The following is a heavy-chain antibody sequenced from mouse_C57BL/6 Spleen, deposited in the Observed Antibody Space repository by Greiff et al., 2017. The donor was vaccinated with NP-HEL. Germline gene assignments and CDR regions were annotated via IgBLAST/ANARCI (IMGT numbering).Heavy chain of an antibody. CDR3: ARPPRGGYYFDY. CDR1: GFTFSSYT. CDR2: ISGGGGNT. V-gene: IGHV5-9*01. J-gene: IGHJ2*01. Sequence: EVHLVESGGGLVKPGGSLKLSCAASGFTFSSYTMSWVRQTPEKRLEWVATISGGGGNTYYPDSVKGRFTISRDNAKNTLYLQMSSLRSEDTALYYCARPPRGGYYFDYWGQGTTLTVSS.